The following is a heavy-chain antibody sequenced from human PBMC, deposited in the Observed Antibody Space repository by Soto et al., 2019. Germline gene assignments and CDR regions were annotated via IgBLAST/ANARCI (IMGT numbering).Heavy chain of an antibody. V-gene: IGHV4-59*08. D-gene: IGHD3-22*01. CDR3: ARLGAYYQSLDP. CDR2: IYYTGTT. CDR1: GGSTSSYY. J-gene: IGHJ5*02. Sequence: PSETRSLTCTVSGGSTSSYYWSWIRQPPGKGLEWIGYIYYTGTTTYNPSLKSRLTISEDTSKNQFSLKLRSVTSADTAVYYCARLGAYYQSLDPWGPGTLVTVSS.